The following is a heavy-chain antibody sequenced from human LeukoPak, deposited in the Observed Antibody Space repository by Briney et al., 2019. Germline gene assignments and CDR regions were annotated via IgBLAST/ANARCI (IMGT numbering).Heavy chain of an antibody. CDR1: GGSFSGYY. J-gene: IGHJ4*02. Sequence: KPSETLSLTCAVYGGSFSGYYWSWIRQPPGKGLKWIGEINHSGSTNYNPSLKSRVTISVDTSKNQFSLKLSSVTAADTAVYYCARGPSIIAAAYYFDYWGQGTLVTVSS. CDR3: ARGPSIIAAAYYFDY. V-gene: IGHV4-34*01. D-gene: IGHD6-13*01. CDR2: INHSGST.